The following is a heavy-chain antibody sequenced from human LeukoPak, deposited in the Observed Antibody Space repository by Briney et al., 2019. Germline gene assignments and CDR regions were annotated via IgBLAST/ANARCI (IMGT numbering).Heavy chain of an antibody. V-gene: IGHV4-34*01. D-gene: IGHD3-22*01. CDR1: GGSFSGYY. J-gene: IGHJ4*02. Sequence: PSETLSLTCAVYGGSFSGYYWSWIRQPPGKGLEWIGEINHSGSTNYNPSLKSRVTISVDTSKNQFSLKLSSVTAADTAVYYCARVSSGYYSDYWGQGTLVTVSS. CDR2: INHSGST. CDR3: ARVSSGYYSDY.